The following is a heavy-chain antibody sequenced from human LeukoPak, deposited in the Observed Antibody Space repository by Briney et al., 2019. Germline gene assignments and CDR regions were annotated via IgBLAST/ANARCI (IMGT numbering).Heavy chain of an antibody. CDR3: ARGAVAGREFDY. J-gene: IGHJ4*02. D-gene: IGHD6-19*01. CDR1: GGSFSGYY. CDR2: INHSGST. Sequence: SETLSPTCAVYGGSFSGYYWSWIRQPPGKGLEWIGEINHSGSTNYNPSLKSRVTISVDTSKNQFSLKLSSVTAADTAVYYCARGAVAGREFDYWGQGTLVTVSS. V-gene: IGHV4-34*01.